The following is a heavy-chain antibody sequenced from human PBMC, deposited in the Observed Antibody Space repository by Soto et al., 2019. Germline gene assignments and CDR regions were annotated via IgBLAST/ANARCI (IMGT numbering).Heavy chain of an antibody. D-gene: IGHD4-4*01. V-gene: IGHV3-30*18. CDR3: AKDFSRTVTNYFDY. Sequence: QVQLVESGGGVVQPGRSLRLSCAASGFTFSSYGMHWVRQAPGKWLEWVAVISYDGSNKYYADSVKGRFTISRDNSKNTLYLQMNSLRAEDTAVYYCAKDFSRTVTNYFDYWGQGTLVTVSS. CDR1: GFTFSSYG. J-gene: IGHJ4*02. CDR2: ISYDGSNK.